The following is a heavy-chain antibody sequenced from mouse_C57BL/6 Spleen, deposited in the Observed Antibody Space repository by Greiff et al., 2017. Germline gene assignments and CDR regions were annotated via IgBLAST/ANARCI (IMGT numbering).Heavy chain of an antibody. CDR3: ASSYYYGSSGWYVDV. CDR2: IYPGDGDT. D-gene: IGHD1-1*01. J-gene: IGHJ1*03. CDR1: GYAFSSSW. Sequence: VKLMESGPELVKPGASVKISCKASGYAFSSSWMNWVKQRPGKGLEWIGRIYPGDGDTNYNGKFKGKATLTADTSSSTAYMQLSSLTSEDSAVYFCASSYYYGSSGWYVDVWGTGTTVTVSS. V-gene: IGHV1-82*01.